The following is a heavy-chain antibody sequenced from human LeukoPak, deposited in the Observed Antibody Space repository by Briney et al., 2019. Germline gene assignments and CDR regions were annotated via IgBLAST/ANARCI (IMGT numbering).Heavy chain of an antibody. CDR3: AKGSVGTTRRFDP. CDR1: GFTFSSDA. Sequence: GGSLRLSCVASGFTFSSDAMSWVRQVPGKGLEWVSSISGSGGGTEYADSVKGRFTISRDNSKSTLYLQLNSLRVEDTAIFYCAKGSVGTTRRFDPWGQGTLVTVSS. CDR2: ISGSGGGT. J-gene: IGHJ5*02. V-gene: IGHV3-23*01. D-gene: IGHD4-23*01.